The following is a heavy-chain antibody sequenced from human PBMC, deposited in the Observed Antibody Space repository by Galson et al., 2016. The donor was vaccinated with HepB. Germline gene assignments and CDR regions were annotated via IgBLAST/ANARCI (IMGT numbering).Heavy chain of an antibody. Sequence: RLSCAASGLSFSNYGMHWFRQAPGKGLEWVATIWDDGSQKYYADSVKGRFTISRENSKKTLYLQMNNLRVDDTSVYFCAGGLGTMPLADFWGQGTLVIVSS. D-gene: IGHD1-1*01. J-gene: IGHJ4*02. CDR1: GLSFSNYG. CDR2: IWDDGSQK. CDR3: AGGLGTMPLADF. V-gene: IGHV3-33*01.